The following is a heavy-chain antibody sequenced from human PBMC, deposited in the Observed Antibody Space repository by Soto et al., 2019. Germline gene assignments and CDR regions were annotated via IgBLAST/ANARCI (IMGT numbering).Heavy chain of an antibody. CDR2: IFSNDEK. Sequence: QVTLKESGPVLVKPTETLTLTCTVSGFSLNNARMGVSWIRQPPGKALEWLAHIFSNDEKSYSTSLKSRLTISKDTSKSQVVLTMTNMDPVDTATYYCARIILGYSSGWYYDYWGQGTLVTVSS. J-gene: IGHJ4*02. CDR3: ARIILGYSSGWYYDY. D-gene: IGHD6-19*01. CDR1: GFSLNNARMG. V-gene: IGHV2-26*01.